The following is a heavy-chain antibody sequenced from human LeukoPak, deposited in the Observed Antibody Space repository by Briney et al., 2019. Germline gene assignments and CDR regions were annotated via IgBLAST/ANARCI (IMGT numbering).Heavy chain of an antibody. CDR3: ARDSSLPLYTTIS. D-gene: IGHD1-26*01. CDR1: GFTVSSNY. J-gene: IGHJ4*02. CDR2: IHSGGNT. Sequence: PGGSLRLSCAASGFTVSSNYMSWVRQAPGKGLEWVSVIHSGGNTYYADSVKGRFTISRDNSRSTLSLQMNSLKTEDTAMYFCARDSSLPLYTTISWGLGTLVTVSS. V-gene: IGHV3-66*02.